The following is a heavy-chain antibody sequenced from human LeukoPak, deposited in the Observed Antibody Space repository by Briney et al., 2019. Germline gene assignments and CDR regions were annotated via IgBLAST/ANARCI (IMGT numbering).Heavy chain of an antibody. CDR1: GGSIRSGGYY. CDR2: IYYSGST. CDR3: ARIGDGGAFDI. J-gene: IGHJ3*02. V-gene: IGHV4-31*03. Sequence: SQTQSLTCTVSGGSIRSGGYYWSWIRQHPGKGLEWFGYIYYSGSTYYNPSLKSRVTIAVDTSKNQFSLKLSSVTAADTAVYYCARIGDGGAFDIWGQGTMVTVSS.